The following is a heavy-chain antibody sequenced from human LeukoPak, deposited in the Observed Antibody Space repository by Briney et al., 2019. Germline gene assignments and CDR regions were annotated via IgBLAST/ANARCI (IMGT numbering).Heavy chain of an antibody. Sequence: SETLPLRCSVFTDSFNDDYWNWVRQPPGKGLEWIGYIYYNGNSNYNPSLKSRVTISVDTSKNELSLKLTSVTAADTAIYFCARDGGLQSHFDYWGQGTLVTVSS. CDR1: TDSFNDDY. CDR3: ARDGGLQSHFDY. CDR2: IYYNGNS. V-gene: IGHV4-59*01. D-gene: IGHD5-24*01. J-gene: IGHJ4*02.